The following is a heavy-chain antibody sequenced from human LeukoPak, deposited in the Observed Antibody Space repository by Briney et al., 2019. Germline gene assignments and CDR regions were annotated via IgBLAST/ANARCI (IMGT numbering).Heavy chain of an antibody. D-gene: IGHD6-19*01. Sequence: ASVKVSCKASGGTFSSYTISWVRQAPGQGLEWMGRIIPILGIANYAQKFQGRVTITADKSTSTAYMELSSLRSEDTAVYYCARSVIAVAGPDYWGQRTLVTVSS. CDR2: IIPILGIA. CDR1: GGTFSSYT. V-gene: IGHV1-69*02. CDR3: ARSVIAVAGPDY. J-gene: IGHJ4*02.